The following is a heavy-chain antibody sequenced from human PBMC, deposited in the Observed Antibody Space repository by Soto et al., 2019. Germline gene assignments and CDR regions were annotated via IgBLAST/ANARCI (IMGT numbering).Heavy chain of an antibody. CDR1: GFPFSKYW. CDR2: IKDDGGPQ. D-gene: IGHD3-16*01. J-gene: IGHJ4*02. CDR3: GTTPRRGGFDS. Sequence: GGSLRLSCAASGFPFSKYWMSWVRQAPGKGLGWVANIKDDGGPQYYVDSVKGRFTISRDNAENSLYLHMSSRRVEDTAVYYWGTTPRRGGFDSWGQGTVVTVSS. V-gene: IGHV3-7*03.